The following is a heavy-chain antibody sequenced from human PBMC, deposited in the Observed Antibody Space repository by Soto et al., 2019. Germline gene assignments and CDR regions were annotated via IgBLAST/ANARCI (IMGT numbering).Heavy chain of an antibody. CDR1: GGSISSGGYY. CDR3: ASGCSSTSCYNAEYFQH. J-gene: IGHJ1*01. D-gene: IGHD2-2*02. CDR2: SYYSGST. Sequence: PSETLSLTCTVSGGSISSGGYYWSWIRQHPGKGLEWIGYSYYSGSTYYNPSLKSRVTISVDTSKNQFSLKLSSVTAADTAVYYCASGCSSTSCYNAEYFQHWGQGTLVTVSS. V-gene: IGHV4-31*03.